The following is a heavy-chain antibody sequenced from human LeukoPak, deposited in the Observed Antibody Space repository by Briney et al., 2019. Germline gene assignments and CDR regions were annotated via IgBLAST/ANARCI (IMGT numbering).Heavy chain of an antibody. CDR1: GGSFSGYY. Sequence: SETLSLTCAVYGGSFSGYYWSWIRQPPGKGLEWIGEINHSGSTNYNPSLKSRVTISVDTSKNQFSLKLGSVTAADTAVYYCARWSGSRDYYYYMDVWAKGPRSPSP. D-gene: IGHD3-3*01. CDR3: ARWSGSRDYYYYMDV. V-gene: IGHV4-34*01. J-gene: IGHJ6*03. CDR2: INHSGST.